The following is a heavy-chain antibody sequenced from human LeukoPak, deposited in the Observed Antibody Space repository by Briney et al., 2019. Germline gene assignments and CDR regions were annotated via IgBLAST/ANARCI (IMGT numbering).Heavy chain of an antibody. Sequence: PGGSLRLSCAASGFTFSSCTMNWVRQAPGKGLEWVSSISSSSSYIYYADSVKGRFTISRDNAKNSVYLQMNSLRAEDTAVYYCAKDCSSSWSYFDYWGQGTLVTVSS. J-gene: IGHJ4*02. CDR2: ISSSSSYI. V-gene: IGHV3-21*01. D-gene: IGHD6-13*01. CDR3: AKDCSSSWSYFDY. CDR1: GFTFSSCT.